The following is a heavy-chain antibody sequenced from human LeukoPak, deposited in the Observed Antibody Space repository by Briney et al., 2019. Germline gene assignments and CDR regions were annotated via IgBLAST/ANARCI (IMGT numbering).Heavy chain of an antibody. D-gene: IGHD3-10*01. V-gene: IGHV3-48*04. J-gene: IGHJ3*02. CDR1: GFTFSSYS. CDR3: ARGGRGILWLGELLLRGNDAFDI. CDR2: ISSSGSTI. Sequence: GGSLRLSCAASGFTFSSYSMNWVRQAPGKGLEWVSYISSSGSTIYYADSVKGRFTISRDNAKNSLFLQMNSLTVEDTAVYYCARGGRGILWLGELLLRGNDAFDIWGQGTMVTVSS.